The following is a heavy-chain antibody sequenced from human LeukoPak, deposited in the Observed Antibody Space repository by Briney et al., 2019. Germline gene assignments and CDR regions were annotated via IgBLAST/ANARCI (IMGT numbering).Heavy chain of an antibody. Sequence: SETLSLTCAVYGGSFSGYYWSWIRQPPGKGLEWIGEINHSGSTNYNPSLKSRVTISVDTSKTQFSLKLSSVTAADTAVYYCARGLLWFGELIGDWFDPWGQGTLVTVSS. CDR3: ARGLLWFGELIGDWFDP. CDR1: GGSFSGYY. D-gene: IGHD3-10*01. CDR2: INHSGST. J-gene: IGHJ5*02. V-gene: IGHV4-34*01.